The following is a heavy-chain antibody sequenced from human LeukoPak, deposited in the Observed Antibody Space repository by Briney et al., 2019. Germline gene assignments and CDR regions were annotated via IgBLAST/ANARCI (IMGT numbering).Heavy chain of an antibody. CDR1: GFSLSTSVVV. Sequence: SGPTLVNPTQTLTLTCTFSGFSLSTSVVVVGWVRQPPGKAPEWLAFVYGNDGKRYSPSLKSRLTITKDTSKNQVVLTMTNMDPVDTATYYCVHRTTVTSIDVCGQGTLVTVSS. D-gene: IGHD4-17*01. CDR2: VYGNDGK. J-gene: IGHJ4*02. CDR3: VHRTTVTSIDV. V-gene: IGHV2-5*01.